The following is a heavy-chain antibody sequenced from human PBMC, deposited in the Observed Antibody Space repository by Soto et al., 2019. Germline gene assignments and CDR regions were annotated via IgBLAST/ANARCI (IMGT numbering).Heavy chain of an antibody. CDR1: TSNLKNYA. V-gene: IGHV3-23*01. CDR2: LTDTGGST. CDR3: AKIKGAITFLHFDT. Sequence: GGSLRLSCVDSTSNLKNYAMAWVRQAPGKGLEWVSALTDTGGSTYYAASVKGRFTISRDNSRNTLFLQVDRLRVDDTAVYYCAKIKGAITFLHFDTWGQGTLVTVSS. J-gene: IGHJ4*02. D-gene: IGHD3-16*01.